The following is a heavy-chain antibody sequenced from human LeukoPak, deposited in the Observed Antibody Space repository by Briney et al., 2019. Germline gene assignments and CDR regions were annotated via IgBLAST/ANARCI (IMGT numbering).Heavy chain of an antibody. Sequence: ASVKVSCKASGYTFTSYGISWVRQAPGQGLEWMGWISAYNGNTNYAQKLQGRVTMTTDTSTSTAYMELRSLRSDDTAAYYCARERMGPYSSSCYGAFDFWGQGTMVTVSS. D-gene: IGHD6-13*01. CDR2: ISAYNGNT. V-gene: IGHV1-18*04. CDR1: GYTFTSYG. CDR3: ARERMGPYSSSCYGAFDF. J-gene: IGHJ3*01.